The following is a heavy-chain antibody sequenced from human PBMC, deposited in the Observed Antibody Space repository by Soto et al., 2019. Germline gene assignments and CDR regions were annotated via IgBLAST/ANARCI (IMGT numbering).Heavy chain of an antibody. CDR1: GFTFSSYG. CDR3: ARVGGGYFDFWSGYFDY. Sequence: QVQLVESGGGVVQPGRSLRLSCAASGFTFSSYGMHWVRQAPGKGLEWVAVIWYDGSNKYYADSVKGRFTISRDNSKNTLYLQMNSLRAEDTAVYYCARVGGGYFDFWSGYFDYWGQGTLVTVSS. CDR2: IWYDGSNK. J-gene: IGHJ4*02. V-gene: IGHV3-33*01. D-gene: IGHD3-3*01.